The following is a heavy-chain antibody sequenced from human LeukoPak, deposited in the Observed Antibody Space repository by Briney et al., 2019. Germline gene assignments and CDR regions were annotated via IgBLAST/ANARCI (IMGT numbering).Heavy chain of an antibody. D-gene: IGHD5-24*01. J-gene: IGHJ4*02. Sequence: GGSLRLSCAASGFTFSSYGMHWVRQAPGKGLEWVAVISYDGSNKYYADSVKGRFTISRDNSKNTLYLQMNSLRAEDTAVYYCAKEGDGSSFDYWGQGTLVTVSS. CDR3: AKEGDGSSFDY. CDR2: ISYDGSNK. V-gene: IGHV3-30*18. CDR1: GFTFSSYG.